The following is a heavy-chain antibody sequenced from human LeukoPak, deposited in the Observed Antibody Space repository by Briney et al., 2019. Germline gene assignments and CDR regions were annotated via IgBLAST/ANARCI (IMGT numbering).Heavy chain of an antibody. CDR1: GFTFSDYY. J-gene: IGHJ4*02. CDR3: ATLYDFWSGYLDY. D-gene: IGHD3-3*01. V-gene: IGHV3-11*01. CDR2: ISSSGSTI. Sequence: GGSLRLSCAASGFTFSDYYMSWIRQPQGRGLGGVSYISSSGSTIYYADSVKGRFTISRDNAKNSLYLQMNSLRAEDTAVYYCATLYDFWSGYLDYWGQGTLVTVSS.